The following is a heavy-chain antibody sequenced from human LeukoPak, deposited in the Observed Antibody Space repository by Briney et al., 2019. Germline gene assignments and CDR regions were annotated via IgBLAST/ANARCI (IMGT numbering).Heavy chain of an antibody. CDR2: INHSGST. CDR1: GGSSSGYY. CDR3: ARGGYSITFDY. Sequence: SETLSLTCAVYGGSSSGYYWSWIRQPPGKGLEWIGEINHSGSTNYNPSLKSRVTISVDTSKNQFSLKLSSVTAADTAVYYCARGGYSITFDYWGQGTLVTVSS. J-gene: IGHJ4*02. V-gene: IGHV4-34*01. D-gene: IGHD6-13*01.